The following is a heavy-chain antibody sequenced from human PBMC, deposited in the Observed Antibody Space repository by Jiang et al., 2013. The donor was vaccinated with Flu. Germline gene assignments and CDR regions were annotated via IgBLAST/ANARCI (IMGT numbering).Heavy chain of an antibody. J-gene: IGHJ4*02. CDR1: GFTFSNYA. V-gene: IGHV3-23*01. D-gene: IGHD1-26*01. Sequence: QLLESGGGLVQPGGSPRLSCAASGFTFSNYAMRWVRQAPGKGLEWVSAISGSGGGTYYADSVKGRFTISRDNSKNRAYLQMNSLRAEDTAVYYCAKGFGGSLHYSFDYWGQGTLVTVSS. CDR3: AKGFGGSLHYSFDY. CDR2: ISGSGGGT.